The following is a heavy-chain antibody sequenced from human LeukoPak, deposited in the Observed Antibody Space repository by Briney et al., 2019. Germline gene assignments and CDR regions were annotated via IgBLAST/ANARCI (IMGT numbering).Heavy chain of an antibody. V-gene: IGHV3-48*03. Sequence: GGSLRLSCAASGFTFSTYEMNWVRQAPGKGLEWVSYISSSGSTIYYADSVKGLFTISRDNAKNSLYLQMNSLRAEDTAVYYCAGGPLHVVVPAATWFDPWGQGILVTVSS. CDR2: ISSSGSTI. CDR1: GFTFSTYE. D-gene: IGHD2-2*01. J-gene: IGHJ5*02. CDR3: AGGPLHVVVPAATWFDP.